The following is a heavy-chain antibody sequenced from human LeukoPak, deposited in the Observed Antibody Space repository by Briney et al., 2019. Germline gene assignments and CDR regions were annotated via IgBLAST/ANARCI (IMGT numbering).Heavy chain of an antibody. CDR3: ARVRLISYSSWYLVGWFDP. CDR2: IIPIFGTA. Sequence: SVKVSCKASGGTFSSYAISWVRQAPGQGLEWMGRIIPIFGTANYAQKFQGRFTITTDESTSTAYMELSSLRSEDTAVYYCARVRLISYSSWYLVGWFDPWGQGTLVTVSS. D-gene: IGHD6-13*01. J-gene: IGHJ5*02. V-gene: IGHV1-69*05. CDR1: GGTFSSYA.